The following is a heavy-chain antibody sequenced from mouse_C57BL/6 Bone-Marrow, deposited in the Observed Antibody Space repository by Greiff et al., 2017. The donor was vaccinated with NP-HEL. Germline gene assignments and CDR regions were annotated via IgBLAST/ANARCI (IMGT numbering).Heavy chain of an antibody. J-gene: IGHJ3*01. D-gene: IGHD2-4*01. V-gene: IGHV1-82*01. Sequence: VKLQESGPELVKPGASVKISCKASGYAFSSSWMNWVKQRPGKGLEWIGRIYPGDGDTNYNGKFKGKATLTADKSSSTAYMQLSSLTSEDSAVYFCARGGLRAWFAYWGQGTLVTVSA. CDR3: ARGGLRAWFAY. CDR2: IYPGDGDT. CDR1: GYAFSSSW.